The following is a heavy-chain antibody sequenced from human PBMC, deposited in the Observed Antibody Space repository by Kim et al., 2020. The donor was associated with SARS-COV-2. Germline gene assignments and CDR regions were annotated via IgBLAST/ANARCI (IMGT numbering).Heavy chain of an antibody. CDR2: TYYRSKWFN. CDR1: GDSVSSNSAA. CDR3: AREQSSSRFDY. J-gene: IGHJ4*02. D-gene: IGHD6-13*01. V-gene: IGHV6-1*01. Sequence: TLSLTCAISGDSVSSNSAAWTWIRQSPSRGLEWLGRTYYRSKWFNDYAVSVKSRITINPDTSKNQFSLQLNSVTPEDTAVYFCAREQSSSRFDYWGQGTLVTVST.